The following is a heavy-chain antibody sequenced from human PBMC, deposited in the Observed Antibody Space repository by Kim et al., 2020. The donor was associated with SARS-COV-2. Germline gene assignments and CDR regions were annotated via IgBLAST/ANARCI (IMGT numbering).Heavy chain of an antibody. CDR3: ASGGNGYMAY. V-gene: IGHV3-7*01. CDR1: GFTFSNYY. CDR2: IKQEGNEK. J-gene: IGHJ4*02. D-gene: IGHD5-12*01. Sequence: GGSLRLSCAASGFTFSNYYMTWVRQPPGGGLEWVANIKQEGNEKYYGDSVKGRFNISRDNTKNSLYLQMDYLRADDTAVYYCASGGNGYMAYWGQGTLVTVSS.